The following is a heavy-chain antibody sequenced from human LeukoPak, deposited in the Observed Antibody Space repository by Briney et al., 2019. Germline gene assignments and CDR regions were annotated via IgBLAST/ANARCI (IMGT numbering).Heavy chain of an antibody. Sequence: PGGSLRLSCAASGFTFSEYYMTWIRQAPGKGLELASYISYSGSFKYYADSVKGRFTISRDNAKNSLYLQMNSLRTEDTAIFYCATNYFDSSGPDYWGLGTLVTVSS. D-gene: IGHD3-22*01. J-gene: IGHJ4*02. CDR3: ATNYFDSSGPDY. CDR1: GFTFSEYY. V-gene: IGHV3-11*01. CDR2: ISYSGSFK.